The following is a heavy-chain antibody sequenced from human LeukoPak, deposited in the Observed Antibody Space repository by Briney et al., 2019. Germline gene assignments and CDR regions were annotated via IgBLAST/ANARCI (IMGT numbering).Heavy chain of an antibody. Sequence: ASVKVSCRASGYTFTSYGITWVRQAPGLGLEWMAWINPNSGGTRFAPKFQGRVSLTRDTPISTTFMELSSLKSDDTAVYYCASQQRVRNDFDYWGQGTLVTVSS. CDR3: ASQQRVRNDFDY. D-gene: IGHD6-13*01. CDR1: GYTFTSYG. V-gene: IGHV1-2*02. J-gene: IGHJ4*01. CDR2: INPNSGGT.